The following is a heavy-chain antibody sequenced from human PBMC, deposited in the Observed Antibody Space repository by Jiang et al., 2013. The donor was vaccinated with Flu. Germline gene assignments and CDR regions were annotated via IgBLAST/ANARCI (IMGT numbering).Heavy chain of an antibody. CDR3: ARHNGASAHQRSLPGNNWFDP. Sequence: LRISCKGSGYSFTSYWISWLRQMPGKGLEWMGRIDPADSYSNYSPSFQGHVNISVDRSISTAYPQWSSLKASDTAIYYCARHNGASAHQRSLPGNNWFDPWGQGTLVTVSS. J-gene: IGHJ5*02. CDR2: IDPADSYS. V-gene: IGHV5-10-1*01. CDR1: GYSFTSYW. D-gene: IGHD2-8*01.